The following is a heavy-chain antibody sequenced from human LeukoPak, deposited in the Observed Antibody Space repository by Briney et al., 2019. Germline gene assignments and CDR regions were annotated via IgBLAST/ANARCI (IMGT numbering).Heavy chain of an antibody. V-gene: IGHV1-2*02. D-gene: IGHD5-18*01. CDR3: VRDLGDYSYGEDF. Sequence: ASVTVSCKASGYIFSDYGIHWVRQAPGQGPEWMGWTKRNSRGPNYAQKFQGRVTMTRDTSISTAYMELSGLRHDDTAVYYCVRDLGDYSYGEDFWDQGTLVTVSS. CDR1: GYIFSDYG. J-gene: IGHJ4*02. CDR2: TKRNSRGP.